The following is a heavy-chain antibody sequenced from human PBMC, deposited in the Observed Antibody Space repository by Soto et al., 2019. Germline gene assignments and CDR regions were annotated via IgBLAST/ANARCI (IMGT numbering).Heavy chain of an antibody. V-gene: IGHV4-59*01. D-gene: IGHD1-26*01. J-gene: IGHJ4*02. Sequence: SETLSLTCTVSGGSISTYYWSWIRQPPGKGLEWIGYISYSGSTNYNPSLKSRVTISVDTSKNQFSLKLSSVTAADTAVYYCARKIGGSYSLTYFDYCGQRALVPVSS. CDR3: ARKIGGSYSLTYFDY. CDR2: ISYSGST. CDR1: GGSISTYY.